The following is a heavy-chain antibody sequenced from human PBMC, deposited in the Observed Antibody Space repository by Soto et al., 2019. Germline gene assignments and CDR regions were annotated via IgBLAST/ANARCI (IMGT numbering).Heavy chain of an antibody. J-gene: IGHJ6*02. CDR1: GGSISSYY. CDR2: IHYSGST. D-gene: IGHD2-2*01. V-gene: IGHV4-59*01. Sequence: SETLSLTCTVSGGSISSYYWSWIRQSPGKGLEWIGHIHYSGSTKSNPSLKSRVTISVDTSRNQVSLKLSSVTAADSAVYFCARARYQLLHPYYYGMDVWGQGTKVTVSS. CDR3: ARARYQLLHPYYYGMDV.